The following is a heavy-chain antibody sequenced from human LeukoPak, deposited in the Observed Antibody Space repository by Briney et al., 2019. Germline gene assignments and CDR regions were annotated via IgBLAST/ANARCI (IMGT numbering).Heavy chain of an antibody. CDR3: ARAADIVLMVYDY. V-gene: IGHV3-7*05. CDR2: IKKDGSEK. Sequence: GGSLRLSCAASGFTFSSYWMSWVRQAPGKGLEWVANIKKDGSEKYYVDSVKGRFTISRDNAKNSLYLQMNSLRAEDTAVYYCARAADIVLMVYDYWGQGTLVTVSS. CDR1: GFTFSSYW. D-gene: IGHD2-8*01. J-gene: IGHJ4*02.